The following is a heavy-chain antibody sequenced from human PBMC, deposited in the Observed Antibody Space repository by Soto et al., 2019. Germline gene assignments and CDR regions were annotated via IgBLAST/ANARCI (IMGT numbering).Heavy chain of an antibody. CDR1: GYTFTSYG. CDR3: GRIFIVGATRVWFDP. Sequence: ASVKVSCKASGYTFTSYGISWVRQAPGQGLEWMGWISAYNGNTNYAQKLQGRVTMTTDTSTSTAYMELRSLRSDDTAVYYCGRIFIVGATRVWFDPWGQGTLVTVSS. CDR2: ISAYNGNT. V-gene: IGHV1-18*01. D-gene: IGHD1-26*01. J-gene: IGHJ5*02.